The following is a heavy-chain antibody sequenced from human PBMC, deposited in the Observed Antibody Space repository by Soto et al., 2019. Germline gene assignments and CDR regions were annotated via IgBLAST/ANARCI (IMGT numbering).Heavy chain of an antibody. V-gene: IGHV3-33*01. CDR2: IWYDGSNK. J-gene: IGHJ5*02. CDR1: GFTFSSYG. CDR3: ARDLDWFDP. Sequence: QVQLVESGGGVVQPGRSLRLSCAASGFTFSSYGMHWVRQAPGKGLEWVAVIWYDGSNKYYADSVKGRFTISRDNSKKTLYLQMNSLRAEDTAVYYCARDLDWFDPWGQGTLVTVSS.